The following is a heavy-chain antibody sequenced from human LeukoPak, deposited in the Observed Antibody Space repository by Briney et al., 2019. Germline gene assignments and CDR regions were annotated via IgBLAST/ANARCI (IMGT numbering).Heavy chain of an antibody. CDR1: GFDVGRNY. CDR2: IYSGGAT. CDR3: ARVPGYS. D-gene: IGHD6-13*01. V-gene: IGHV3-53*01. Sequence: GGSLRLSCAASGFDVGRNYMTWVRQTPGKGLEWVSFIYSGGATYYADSVRGRFTISRVSSKNTLYLQMNSLRVEDTAVYYCARVPGYSWGQGTLVTVSS. J-gene: IGHJ4*02.